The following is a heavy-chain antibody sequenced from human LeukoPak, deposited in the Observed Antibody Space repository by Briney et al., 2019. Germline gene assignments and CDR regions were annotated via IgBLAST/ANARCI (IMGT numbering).Heavy chain of an antibody. J-gene: IGHJ6*03. V-gene: IGHV4-59*01. CDR3: ARIATSSGWYGDYYYYYMDV. CDR1: GGSISSYY. Sequence: PSETLSLTCTVSGGSISSYYWSWIRQPPGKGLEWIGYIYYSGSTNYNPSLKSRVTISLDTSKNQFSLKLSSVTAADTAVYYCARIATSSGWYGDYYYYYMDVWGKGTTVTVSS. CDR2: IYYSGST. D-gene: IGHD6-19*01.